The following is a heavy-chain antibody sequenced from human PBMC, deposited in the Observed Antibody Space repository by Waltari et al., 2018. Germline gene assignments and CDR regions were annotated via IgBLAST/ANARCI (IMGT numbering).Heavy chain of an antibody. Sequence: QVQLQESGPRLVKPSETLSLTCTVSGGSISSHYWSWIRQPPGKGLEWIGYIYYSGSTNYNPSLKSRVTISVDTSKNQFSLKLSSVTAADTAVYYCARANGRSIAAAGIDYWGQGTLVTVSS. CDR2: IYYSGST. V-gene: IGHV4-59*11. CDR1: GGSISSHY. D-gene: IGHD6-13*01. J-gene: IGHJ4*02. CDR3: ARANGRSIAAAGIDY.